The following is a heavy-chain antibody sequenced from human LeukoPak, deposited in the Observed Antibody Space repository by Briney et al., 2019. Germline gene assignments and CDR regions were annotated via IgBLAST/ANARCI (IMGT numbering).Heavy chain of an antibody. D-gene: IGHD6-13*01. CDR2: ISSSSSYI. J-gene: IGHJ4*02. CDR1: GFTFSSYS. CDR3: AREAAAAGFDY. Sequence: GGSLRLSCAASGFTFSSYSMNWVRQAPGKGLEWVSSISSSSSYIYYADSVKGRFTISRDNAKNSLYLQMDSLRAEDTAVYYCAREAAAAGFDYWGQGTLVTVSS. V-gene: IGHV3-21*01.